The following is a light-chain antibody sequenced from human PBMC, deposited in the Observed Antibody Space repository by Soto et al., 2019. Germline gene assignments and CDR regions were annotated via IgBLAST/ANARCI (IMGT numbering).Light chain of an antibody. CDR2: AAS. CDR1: QTITSY. CDR3: QESYRPPFT. J-gene: IGKJ3*01. Sequence: DIQMTQSPSSLSASIEDRVTLAFLASQTITSYLNWYQQKPGKAPKLLIYAASTLQRGVPSRFNGSGFGTDFSLTISGLQPEDFATYFCQESYRPPFTFGPGTKVDIK. V-gene: IGKV1-39*01.